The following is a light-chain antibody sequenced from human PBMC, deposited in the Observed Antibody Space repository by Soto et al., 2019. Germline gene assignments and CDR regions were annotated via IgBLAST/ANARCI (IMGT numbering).Light chain of an antibody. J-gene: IGLJ1*01. CDR3: SSYTNINTRACV. CDR1: SSDVGGYNY. Sequence: QSALTQPRSVSGSPGQSVIISCTGTSSDVGGYNYVSWYQQQSGKAPKLMIYDVSKRPSGVPGRFSGAKSGNRASLTISGLQAEDEAEYYCSSYTNINTRACVFGTGTKVTVL. CDR2: DVS. V-gene: IGLV2-11*01.